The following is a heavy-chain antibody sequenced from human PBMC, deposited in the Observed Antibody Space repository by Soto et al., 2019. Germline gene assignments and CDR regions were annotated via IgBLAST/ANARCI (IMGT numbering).Heavy chain of an antibody. CDR1: GFTFSSYG. CDR2: ISYDGSNK. V-gene: IGHV3-30*18. CDR3: AKDFWSGYYSGMDV. J-gene: IGHJ6*02. Sequence: PGGSLRLSCAASGFTFSSYGMHWVRQAPGKGLEWVAVISYDGSNKYYADSVKGRFTISRDNSKNTLYLQMNSLRAEDTAVYYCAKDFWSGYYSGMDVWGQGTTVTVSS. D-gene: IGHD3-3*01.